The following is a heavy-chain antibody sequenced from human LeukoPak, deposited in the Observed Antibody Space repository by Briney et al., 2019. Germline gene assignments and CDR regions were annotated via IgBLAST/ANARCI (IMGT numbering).Heavy chain of an antibody. V-gene: IGHV4-61*02. D-gene: IGHD3-10*01. CDR1: GGSISSGSYY. CDR3: ARGLLPYYYGSGSLDP. J-gene: IGHJ5*02. Sequence: PSETLSLTCTVSGGSISSGSYYWSWIRQPAGKGLEWIGRIYTSGSTNYNPSLKSRVTISVDTSKNQFSLKLSSVTAADTAVYYCARGLLPYYYGSGSLDPWGQGTLVTVSS. CDR2: IYTSGST.